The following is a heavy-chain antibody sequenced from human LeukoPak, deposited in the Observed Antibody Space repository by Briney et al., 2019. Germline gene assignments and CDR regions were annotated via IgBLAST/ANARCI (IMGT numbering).Heavy chain of an antibody. Sequence: GGSLRLSCAASGFTSSHYSMNWVRQAPGRGLEWVSSISSRSSYIFYADSVKGRFTISRDNAEKSLYLQMNNLRADDTAMYYCARDLGDNVLVPPAIYLDLWGRGTLVTVS. CDR3: ARDLGDNVLVPPAIYLDL. D-gene: IGHD2-2*02. CDR1: GFTSSHYS. V-gene: IGHV3-21*01. CDR2: ISSRSSYI. J-gene: IGHJ2*01.